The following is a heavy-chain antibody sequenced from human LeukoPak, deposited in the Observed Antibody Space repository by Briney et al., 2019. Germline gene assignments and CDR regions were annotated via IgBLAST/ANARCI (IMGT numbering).Heavy chain of an antibody. J-gene: IGHJ4*02. V-gene: IGHV3-23*01. CDR3: VRVVVVTAILNHLRGYFDY. CDR2: ISGSGGST. Sequence: GGSLRLSCAASGLTFSSYAMSWVRQAPGKGLEWVSAISGSGGSTYYADSVKGRFTISRDNSKNTLYLQMNSLRAEDTAVYYCVRVVVVTAILNHLRGYFDYWGQGTLVTVSS. D-gene: IGHD2-21*02. CDR1: GLTFSSYA.